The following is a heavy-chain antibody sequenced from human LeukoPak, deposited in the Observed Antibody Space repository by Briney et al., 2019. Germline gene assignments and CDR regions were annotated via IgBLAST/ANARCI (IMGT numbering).Heavy chain of an antibody. V-gene: IGHV1-69*13. CDR1: GGTFSSYA. J-gene: IGHJ4*02. CDR3: ARGGGGWGHPDDFDY. D-gene: IGHD6-19*01. Sequence: ASVKVSCKASGGTFSSYAISWVRQAPGQGLEWMGGIIPIFGTANYAQKFQGRVTITADESTSTAYMELSSLRSDDTAVYYCARGGGGWGHPDDFDYWGQGTLVTVSS. CDR2: IIPIFGTA.